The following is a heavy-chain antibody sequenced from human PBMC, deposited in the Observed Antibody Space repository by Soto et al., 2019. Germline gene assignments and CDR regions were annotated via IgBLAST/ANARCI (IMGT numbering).Heavy chain of an antibody. J-gene: IGHJ3*02. D-gene: IGHD3-16*01. CDR1: GGSISSSNYY. V-gene: IGHV4-39*01. CDR2: IYYSGST. Sequence: PSETLSLTCTVSGGSISSSNYYWGWIRQPPGKGLEWIGSIYYSGSTAYNSSLKSRATMSVDTSKNQLSLRLSSVTAADTAVYYCASPTLGAFDIWGQGTMVTVSS. CDR3: ASPTLGAFDI.